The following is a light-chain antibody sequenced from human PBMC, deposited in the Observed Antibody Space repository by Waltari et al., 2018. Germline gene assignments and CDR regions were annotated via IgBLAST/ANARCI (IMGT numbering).Light chain of an antibody. CDR3: FQGTHWPPYT. CDR1: HSLVNTDGNTY. Sequence: DVVLTQSPLSLPVTLGQPASISCRSSHSLVNTDGNTYLNWFHQRPGQSPRRLIHKVSNRDSGVPDRFSGSGAVTDFTLRISRVEAEDVGLYFCFQGTHWPPYTFGQGTKLEIK. J-gene: IGKJ2*01. V-gene: IGKV2-30*01. CDR2: KVS.